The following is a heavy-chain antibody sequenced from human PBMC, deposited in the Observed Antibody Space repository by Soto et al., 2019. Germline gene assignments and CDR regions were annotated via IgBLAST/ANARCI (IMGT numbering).Heavy chain of an antibody. Sequence: SETLSLTCTVSGGSISSYYWSWIRQPPGKGLEWIGYIYYSGSTNYNPSLKSRVTISVDTSKNQFSLKLSSVTAADTAVYYCARVPEIAVASSIPMGLGGYFDYWGQGTPVPVYS. V-gene: IGHV4-59*01. CDR2: IYYSGST. CDR3: ARVPEIAVASSIPMGLGGYFDY. J-gene: IGHJ4*02. CDR1: GGSISSYY. D-gene: IGHD6-19*01.